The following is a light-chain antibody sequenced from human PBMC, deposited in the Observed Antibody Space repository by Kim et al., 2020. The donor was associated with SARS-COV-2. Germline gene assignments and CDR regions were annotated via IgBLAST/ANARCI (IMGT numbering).Light chain of an antibody. Sequence: SSELTQDPAVSVALGQTVRITCQGESLRSYYATWYQQKPGQDPIVVIYGKKKRPSGITDRFSGSSSGKKASLNITGTQAGDEADYYCHSTESNDKVVFGG. J-gene: IGLJ2*01. CDR3: HSTESNDKVV. V-gene: IGLV3-19*01. CDR2: GKK. CDR1: SLRSYY.